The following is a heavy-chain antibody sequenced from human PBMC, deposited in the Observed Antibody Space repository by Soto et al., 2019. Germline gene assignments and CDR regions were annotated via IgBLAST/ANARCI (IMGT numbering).Heavy chain of an antibody. Sequence: PGGSLRLSCAASGFTFSSYAMHWVRQAPGKGLEWVAVISYDGSNKYYADSVKGRFTISRDNSKNTLYLQMNSLRAEDTAVYYCASLTYQGLAAPFDYWGQGTLVTVSS. CDR1: GFTFSSYA. CDR3: ASLTYQGLAAPFDY. V-gene: IGHV3-30-3*01. CDR2: ISYDGSNK. D-gene: IGHD6-19*01. J-gene: IGHJ4*02.